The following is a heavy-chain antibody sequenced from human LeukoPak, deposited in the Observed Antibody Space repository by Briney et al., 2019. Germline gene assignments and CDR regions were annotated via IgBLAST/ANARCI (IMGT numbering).Heavy chain of an antibody. V-gene: IGHV3-15*01. Sequence: GGSLRLSCAASGFTFSNAWMNWVRQAPGKGLEWVGRIKSKTDGGITDYAAPVKGRFTISRDDSENTLYLQMNSLKTEDTAVYYCTTRQRSCFDPWGQGTLVTVSS. D-gene: IGHD3-10*01. CDR2: IKSKTDGGIT. CDR1: GFTFSNAW. CDR3: TTRQRSCFDP. J-gene: IGHJ5*02.